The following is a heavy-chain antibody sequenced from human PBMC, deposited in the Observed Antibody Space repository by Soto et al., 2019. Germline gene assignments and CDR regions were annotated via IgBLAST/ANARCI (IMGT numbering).Heavy chain of an antibody. V-gene: IGHV3-49*03. CDR1: GFTFGDYA. J-gene: IGHJ4*02. CDR2: IRSKAYGGTT. D-gene: IGHD1-26*01. CDR3: TRSQWELPTPQTFDC. Sequence: GGSLRLSCTASGFTFGDYAMSWFRQAPGKGLEWVGFIRSKAYGGTTEYAASVKGRFTISRDDSKSIAYLQMNSLKTEDTAVYYCTRSQWELPTPQTFDCWGQGTLVTVSS.